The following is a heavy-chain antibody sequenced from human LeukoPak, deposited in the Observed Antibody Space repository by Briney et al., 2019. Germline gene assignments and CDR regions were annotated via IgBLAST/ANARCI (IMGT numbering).Heavy chain of an antibody. Sequence: SETLSLTCAVSGGSISSGDNSWTWIRQPPGMGLEWIGYIYQSGSAYYNPSLKSRVTISVDKSKNQFSLNLSSVTAADTAVYYCVRETYNSGTHMSRGMDVWGQGTTVTVSS. J-gene: IGHJ6*02. V-gene: IGHV4-30-2*01. CDR3: VRETYNSGTHMSRGMDV. CDR1: GGSISSGDNS. D-gene: IGHD3-10*01. CDR2: IYQSGSA.